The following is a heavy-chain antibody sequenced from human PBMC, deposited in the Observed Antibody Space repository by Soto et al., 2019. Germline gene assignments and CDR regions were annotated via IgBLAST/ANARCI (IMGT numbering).Heavy chain of an antibody. D-gene: IGHD3-3*01. CDR2: ISGGGAGT. Sequence: GSLRLSCVVSGRTFRSYAMSWVRQAPGKGLEWVSGISGGGAGTYYADSVKGRFTISRDPSTTTLFLDMYSLGAEDTAIYYCAKARKPDHDDGLCAFDSWGQGVLVTVSS. V-gene: IGHV3-23*01. J-gene: IGHJ4*02. CDR1: GRTFRSYA. CDR3: AKARKPDHDDGLCAFDS.